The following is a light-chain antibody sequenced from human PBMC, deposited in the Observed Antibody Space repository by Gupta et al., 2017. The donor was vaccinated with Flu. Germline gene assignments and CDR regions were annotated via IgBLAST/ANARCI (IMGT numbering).Light chain of an antibody. Sequence: TVMTQSPGTLSVSPGESATLSCRASQSVNRNLAWYQQRPGQAPRLLISLASTSAPGIPDRFSGSGSVTEFALTVIGLQSEAFAVYFCQQDTAWRLTFGGGTKLEIK. J-gene: IGKJ4*01. CDR1: QSVNRN. CDR3: QQDTAWRLT. V-gene: IGKV3-15*01. CDR2: LAS.